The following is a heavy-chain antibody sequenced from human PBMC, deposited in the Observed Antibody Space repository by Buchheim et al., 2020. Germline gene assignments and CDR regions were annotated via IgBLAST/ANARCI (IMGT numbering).Heavy chain of an antibody. J-gene: IGHJ6*02. CDR2: TYYSGST. D-gene: IGHD3-3*01. V-gene: IGHV4-31*03. CDR1: GGSISSGGYY. Sequence: QVQLQESGPGLVKPSQTLSLTCTVSGGSISSGGYYWSWIRQHPGKGLEWIGYTYYSGSTYYNPSLKSRVTISVDTSKNHFSLKLSSVTAADTAVYYCARDSDYDFWSGYYGHYYYGMDVWGQGTT. CDR3: ARDSDYDFWSGYYGHYYYGMDV.